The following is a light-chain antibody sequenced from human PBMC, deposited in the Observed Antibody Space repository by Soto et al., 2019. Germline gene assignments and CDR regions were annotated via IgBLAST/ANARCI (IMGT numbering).Light chain of an antibody. CDR3: QQCDGSPRLT. J-gene: IGKJ4*01. V-gene: IGKV3-20*01. Sequence: EIVLTQSPGTLSLTAGESATLSCRASQSVSSSYLAWYQQKPGQAPRLLIYGASSRATGIPDRFSGSGSGTDFTLTISRLEPADFAVYYCQQCDGSPRLTCGGGTKLEIK. CDR1: QSVSSSY. CDR2: GAS.